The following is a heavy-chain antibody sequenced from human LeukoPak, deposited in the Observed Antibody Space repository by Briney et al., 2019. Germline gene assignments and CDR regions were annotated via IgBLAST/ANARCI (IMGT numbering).Heavy chain of an antibody. CDR3: AKVVIVPAATSKTYYFDS. Sequence: PGGSLRLSCAASGFTFSSYWMSWVRQAPGKGLEWVSAISGSGGSTYYADSVKGRFTISRDNSKNTLYLQMNSLRAEDTAVYYCAKVVIVPAATSKTYYFDSWGQGALVTVSS. D-gene: IGHD2-2*01. V-gene: IGHV3-23*01. CDR2: ISGSGGST. J-gene: IGHJ4*02. CDR1: GFTFSSYW.